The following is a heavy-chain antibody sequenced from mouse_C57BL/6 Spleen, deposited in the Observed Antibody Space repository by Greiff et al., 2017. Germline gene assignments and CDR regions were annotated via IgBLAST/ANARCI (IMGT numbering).Heavy chain of an antibody. D-gene: IGHD1-1*01. Sequence: QVQLQQSGAELVKPGASVKISCKASGYTFTDYYINWVKQRPGQGLEWIGKIGPGSGCTYYNEKFKGKATLTADKSSSTAYMQLTSLTSEDSAVYFSAEPPVTTVVADCYFDVWGTGTTVTVSS. CDR1: GYTFTDYY. V-gene: IGHV1-77*01. CDR2: IGPGSGCT. J-gene: IGHJ1*03. CDR3: AEPPVTTVVADCYFDV.